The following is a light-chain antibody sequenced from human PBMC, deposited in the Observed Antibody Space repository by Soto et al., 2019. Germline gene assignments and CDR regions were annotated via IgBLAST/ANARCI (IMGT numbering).Light chain of an antibody. Sequence: VLTQPRSVSGSPGQSVTISCTGTSSDVDDYNYVSWFQQHPGKAPKLMIYDVSERPSGVPDRFSGSKSGNTASLTISGLQAEDEADYYCYSYGGTFYVFGTGTKAPS. CDR2: DVS. CDR1: SSDVDDYNY. V-gene: IGLV2-11*01. J-gene: IGLJ1*01. CDR3: YSYGGTFYV.